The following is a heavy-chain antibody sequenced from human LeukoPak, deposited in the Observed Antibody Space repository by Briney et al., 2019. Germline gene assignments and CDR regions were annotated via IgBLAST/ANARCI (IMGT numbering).Heavy chain of an antibody. D-gene: IGHD3-16*01. CDR1: GFTVSNYY. Sequence: GGSLRLSCAASGFTVSNYYMSWVRQAPGKGLEWVSAISKSGDHTYYAASAKGRFTIYRDNSKNTQYLQMNSLRAEDTAVYYCATSWGPDTSAFRWGRDGMDVWGQGTTVIVS. CDR3: ATSWGPDTSAFRWGRDGMDV. J-gene: IGHJ6*02. CDR2: ISKSGDHT. V-gene: IGHV3-23*01.